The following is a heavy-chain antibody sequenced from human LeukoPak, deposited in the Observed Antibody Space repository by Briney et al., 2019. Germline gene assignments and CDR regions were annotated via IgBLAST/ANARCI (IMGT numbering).Heavy chain of an antibody. D-gene: IGHD1-26*01. CDR2: INHSGST. CDR1: DGSFNNYY. CDR3: TRRRFRLVGATFVFDI. J-gene: IGHJ3*02. Sequence: SETLSLTCAVYDGSFNNYYWTWVRQPPGKGLEWIGEINHSGSTNYNPSLKSRVTISVQTSKNQFSLRLSSVIAADTALYYCTRRRFRLVGATFVFDIWGQGTMVTVSS. V-gene: IGHV4-34*01.